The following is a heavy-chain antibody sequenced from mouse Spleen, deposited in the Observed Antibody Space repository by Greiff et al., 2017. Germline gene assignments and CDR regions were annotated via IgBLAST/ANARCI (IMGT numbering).Heavy chain of an antibody. J-gene: IGHJ1*01. CDR2: INYDGSST. CDR1: GFTFSDYY. V-gene: IGHV5-16*01. Sequence: EVMLVESEGGLVQPGSSMKLSCTASGFTFSDYYMAWVRQVPEKGLEWVANINYDGSSTYYLDSLKSRFIISRDNAKNILYLQMSSLKSEDTATYYCARDEGGDPYWYFDVWGAGTTVTVSS. CDR3: ARDEGGDPYWYFDV.